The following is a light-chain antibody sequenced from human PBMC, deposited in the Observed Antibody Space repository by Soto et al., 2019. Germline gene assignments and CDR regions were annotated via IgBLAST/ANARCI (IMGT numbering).Light chain of an antibody. CDR1: ESVSKW. V-gene: IGKV1-5*01. Sequence: DIQMTQSPSFLSASVGDKVTITCRATESVSKWLACYQEKPGNPPRPLIYDASTLESGVPSRFSGSGSGTEFTLTISSLQADDFAIYYCQQYNSYSWTFGQGTKVDIK. CDR3: QQYNSYSWT. CDR2: DAS. J-gene: IGKJ1*01.